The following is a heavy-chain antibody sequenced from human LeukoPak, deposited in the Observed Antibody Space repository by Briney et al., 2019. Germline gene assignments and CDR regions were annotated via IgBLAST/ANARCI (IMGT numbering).Heavy chain of an antibody. CDR3: AKRDRGGWFDP. J-gene: IGHJ5*02. D-gene: IGHD1-1*01. CDR1: GGSIRSHH. CDR2: TFYTGAT. V-gene: IGHV4-59*11. Sequence: PSETLSLTCTVSGGSIRSHHWTWIRQAPGKRLEWIGYTFYTGATYYNPSLRSRVTISIDTSKNQFSLKVTSVTTADTAVYYCAKRDRGGWFDPWGQGTLVTASS.